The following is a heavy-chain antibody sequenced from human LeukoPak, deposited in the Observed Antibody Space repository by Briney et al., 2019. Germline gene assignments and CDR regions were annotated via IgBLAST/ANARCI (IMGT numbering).Heavy chain of an antibody. V-gene: IGHV3-73*01. CDR2: IRSKANSYAT. CDR1: GLIFDDYT. Sequence: GGSLRLSCAASGLIFDDYTMHWARQASGKGLEWVGRIRSKANSYATAYAASVKGRFTISRDDSKNTAYLQMNSLKTEDTAVYYCSVNYCSDGSCYMLWGQGTLVTVSS. CDR3: SVNYCSDGSCYML. J-gene: IGHJ4*02. D-gene: IGHD2-15*01.